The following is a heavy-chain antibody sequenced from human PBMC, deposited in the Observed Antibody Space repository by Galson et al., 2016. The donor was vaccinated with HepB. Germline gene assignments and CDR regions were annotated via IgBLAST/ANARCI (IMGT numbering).Heavy chain of an antibody. V-gene: IGHV3-23*01. D-gene: IGHD3-10*01. J-gene: IGHJ4*02. Sequence: SLRLSCAASGFNFGNYAMNWVRQAPGKGPEWVSSIKGGGASPKYADSVTGRFTISRDNTHNTLRLQMNSLRAEDTAVYYGVKDFYGSGSYFSVGHDHWGQGTLVTVSS. CDR1: GFNFGNYA. CDR2: IKGGGASP. CDR3: VKDFYGSGSYFSVGHDH.